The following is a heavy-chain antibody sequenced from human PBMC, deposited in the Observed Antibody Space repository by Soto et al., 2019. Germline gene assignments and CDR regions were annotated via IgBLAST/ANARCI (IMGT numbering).Heavy chain of an antibody. CDR3: AKDITGIPNYSFHY. J-gene: IGHJ4*02. CDR2: ISWDGGST. D-gene: IGHD4-4*01. CDR1: GFTFDDYT. V-gene: IGHV3-43*01. Sequence: GALRLSCAASGFTFDDYTMHWVRQAPGKGLEWVSLISWDGGSTYYADSVKGRFTISRDNSKNSLYLQMNSLRTEDTALYYCAKDITGIPNYSFHYWGQGTLVTVSS.